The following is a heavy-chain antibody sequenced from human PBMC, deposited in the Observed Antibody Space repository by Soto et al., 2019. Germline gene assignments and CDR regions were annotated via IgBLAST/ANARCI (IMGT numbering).Heavy chain of an antibody. CDR2: IIPIFGTA. CDR1: GGTFSSYA. V-gene: IGHV1-69*06. D-gene: IGHD3-3*01. Sequence: SVKVSCKASGGTFSSYAISWVRQAPGRGLEWMGGIIPIFGTANYAQKFQGRVTITADKSTSTAYMELSSLRSEDTAVYYCATGKKKLRFLEWSYYGMDVWGQGTTVTVSS. CDR3: ATGKKKLRFLEWSYYGMDV. J-gene: IGHJ6*02.